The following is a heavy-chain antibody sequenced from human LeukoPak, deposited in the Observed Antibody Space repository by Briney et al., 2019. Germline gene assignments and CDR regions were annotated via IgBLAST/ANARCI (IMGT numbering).Heavy chain of an antibody. CDR2: TRFDGGIK. J-gene: IGHJ4*02. Sequence: PGGSLRLSCAVSGFIFSDYGFHWVRQAPGKGLEWVAVTRFDGGIKQYADSVKGRFTISRDDSKNTLYLQMNFLKSEDTAVYYCARWGGTRQYYFDCWGQGTLVTVSS. D-gene: IGHD1-1*01. CDR1: GFIFSDYG. V-gene: IGHV3-33*01. CDR3: ARWGGTRQYYFDC.